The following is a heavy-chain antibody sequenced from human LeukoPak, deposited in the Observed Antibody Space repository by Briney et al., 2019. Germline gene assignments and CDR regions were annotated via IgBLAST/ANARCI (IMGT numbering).Heavy chain of an antibody. CDR2: INTNTGSP. CDR1: GYTFTSYA. J-gene: IGHJ3*02. D-gene: IGHD1-26*01. Sequence: GASVKVSCKASGYTFTSYAMTWVRQAPGQGLEWMGWINTNTGSPTYAQGFTGRFVFSLDTSVSTAYLQISSLKAEDTAVYYCARLPPQLIVGATTYAFDIWGQGTMVTVSS. CDR3: ARLPPQLIVGATTYAFDI. V-gene: IGHV7-4-1*02.